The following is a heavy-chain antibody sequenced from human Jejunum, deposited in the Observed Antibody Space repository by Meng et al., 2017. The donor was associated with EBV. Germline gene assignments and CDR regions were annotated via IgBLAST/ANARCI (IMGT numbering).Heavy chain of an antibody. Sequence: EIQLVGSGGGLVQPGESLRLSCAASGFTLSTYWMHWVRQAPGKGLVWVSRISSDGRSITYADSVKGRFTISRDNAKNTLYLQMNSLRVEDTAVYYCATGQGDSRYYFDSWSQGTLVPSPQ. CDR1: GFTLSTYW. J-gene: IGHJ4*02. V-gene: IGHV3-74*01. CDR3: ATGQGDSRYYFDS. CDR2: ISSDGRSI. D-gene: IGHD3-10*01.